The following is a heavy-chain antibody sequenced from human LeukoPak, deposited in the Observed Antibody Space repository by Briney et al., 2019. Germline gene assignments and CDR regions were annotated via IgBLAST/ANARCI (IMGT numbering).Heavy chain of an antibody. CDR1: GFTFSSYA. J-gene: IGHJ4*02. D-gene: IGHD5-12*01. CDR2: ISGSGGST. Sequence: GGSLRLSCAASGFTFSSYAMSWVRQAPGKGLEWVSAISGSGGSTYYADSVKGRFTISRDNSKNTLYLQMNSLRAEDTAVYCCAKCYDWLRGGPFDYWGQGTLVTVSS. V-gene: IGHV3-23*01. CDR3: AKCYDWLRGGPFDY.